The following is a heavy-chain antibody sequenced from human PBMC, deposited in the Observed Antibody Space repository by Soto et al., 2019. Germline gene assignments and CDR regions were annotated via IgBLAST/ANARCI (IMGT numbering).Heavy chain of an antibody. CDR2: ISAYNDNT. CDR1: GYSFTRYG. D-gene: IGHD2-15*01. V-gene: IGHV1-18*01. J-gene: IGHJ6*02. CDR3: AREGYCSSGSCALYSHDYFGMDV. Sequence: QVQLVQSGAEVKKPGASVKVSCKASGYSFTRYGISWVRQAPGQGLEWMGWISAYNDNTKYAQTFRGRVSMTTDTSTSTAHMELRSLTSDDTDVYYCAREGYCSSGSCALYSHDYFGMDVWGQGTTVTVSS.